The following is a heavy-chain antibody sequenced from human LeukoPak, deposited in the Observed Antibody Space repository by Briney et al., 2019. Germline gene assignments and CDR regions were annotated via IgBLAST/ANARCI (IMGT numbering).Heavy chain of an antibody. CDR3: ARASRGTIFGVFTRLDY. V-gene: IGHV3-30*04. J-gene: IGHJ4*02. D-gene: IGHD3-3*01. Sequence: PGGSLRLSCAASGFTFSTYAMHWVRQAPGKGLEWAAVISHDGSDKYYADSVKGRFTISRDHSKNTLYLQMSSLRAEDTAVYYCARASRGTIFGVFTRLDYWGQGTLVTVSS. CDR1: GFTFSTYA. CDR2: ISHDGSDK.